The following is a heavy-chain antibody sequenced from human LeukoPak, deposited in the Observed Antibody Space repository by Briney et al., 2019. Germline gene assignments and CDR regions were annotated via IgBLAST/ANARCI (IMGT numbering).Heavy chain of an antibody. J-gene: IGHJ3*01. D-gene: IGHD3-22*01. Sequence: SETLSLTCTVTGDSINSYYWNWIRQPAGKGLEWIGRIYSTGTTNYNPSLTCRVTISVDTSKNQFSLKLSSVTAADTAAYYCARAHKYHYYDSSGAFDVWGQGTVVIVSS. V-gene: IGHV4-4*07. CDR3: ARAHKYHYYDSSGAFDV. CDR1: GDSINSYY. CDR2: IYSTGTT.